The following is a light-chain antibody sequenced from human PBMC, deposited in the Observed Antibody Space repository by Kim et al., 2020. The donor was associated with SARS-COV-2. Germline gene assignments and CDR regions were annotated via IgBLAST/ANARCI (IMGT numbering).Light chain of an antibody. CDR1: PGLSRS. V-gene: IGKV1-13*02. CDR2: DGS. CDR3: QQFYIYPLT. Sequence: GRRVTYTFRASPGLSRSLAWYQQKPGEPPKLLIFDGSTLESGVPSRFSGRGSGTEFTLAINSLQPEDLASYYCQQFYIYPLTYGGGTKVDIK. J-gene: IGKJ4*01.